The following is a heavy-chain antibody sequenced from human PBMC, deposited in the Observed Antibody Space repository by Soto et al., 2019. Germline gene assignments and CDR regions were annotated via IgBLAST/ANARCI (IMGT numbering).Heavy chain of an antibody. CDR2: INPSVSTT. J-gene: IGHJ4*02. Sequence: QVQLVQSGAEVKKPGASVKVSCKASGYTFTNYYMHWVRQAPGQGLEWMGIINPSVSTTTYAQKFQGRLTMTRDTSTSTVYMELSSLRSEDTAVYYCARVPICSPTSCYNSFFFDYWGQGTLVTVSS. V-gene: IGHV1-46*03. CDR3: ARVPICSPTSCYNSFFFDY. CDR1: GYTFTNYY. D-gene: IGHD2-2*02.